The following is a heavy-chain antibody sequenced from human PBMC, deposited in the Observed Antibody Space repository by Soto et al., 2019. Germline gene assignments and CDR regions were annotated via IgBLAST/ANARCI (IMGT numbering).Heavy chain of an antibody. CDR3: ARPRLLYSNYDAFDI. Sequence: SETLSLTCTVSGGSISSSSYYWGWIRQPPGKGLEWIGSIYYSGSTYYNPSHKSRVTISVDTSKNQFSRKLSSVTAADTAVYYCARPRLLYSNYDAFDIWGQGTMVTVSS. V-gene: IGHV4-39*01. CDR1: GGSISSSSYY. CDR2: IYYSGST. D-gene: IGHD4-4*01. J-gene: IGHJ3*02.